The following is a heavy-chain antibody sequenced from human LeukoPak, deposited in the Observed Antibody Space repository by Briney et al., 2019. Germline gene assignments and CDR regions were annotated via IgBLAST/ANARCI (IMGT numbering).Heavy chain of an antibody. CDR2: ISSSSSYI. CDR1: GFTFSSYN. D-gene: IGHD6-19*01. Sequence: GGSLGVSCAASGFTFSSYNMNWVRQAPGKGLEWVSFISSSSSYIYYADSVKGRFTISRDNAKNSLYLQMNSLRAEDTAVYYCARDRSGWNFDYWGQGTLVTVSS. CDR3: ARDRSGWNFDY. V-gene: IGHV3-21*01. J-gene: IGHJ4*02.